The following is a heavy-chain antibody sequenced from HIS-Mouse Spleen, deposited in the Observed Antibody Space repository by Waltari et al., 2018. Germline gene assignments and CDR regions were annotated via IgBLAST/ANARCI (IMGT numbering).Heavy chain of an antibody. CDR2: IKGKTDGGTT. J-gene: IGHJ3*02. D-gene: IGHD7-27*01. CDR3: LTQGAFDI. CDR1: GFTFSNAW. V-gene: IGHV3-15*01. Sequence: EVQLVESGGGLVKPGGSLILSCAASGFTFSNAWMCWVRQAPGKGLGWGGRIKGKTDGGTTDYAAPVKGRFTISRDDSKNTLYLQMNSVKTEDTAVYYCLTQGAFDIWGQGTMVTVSS.